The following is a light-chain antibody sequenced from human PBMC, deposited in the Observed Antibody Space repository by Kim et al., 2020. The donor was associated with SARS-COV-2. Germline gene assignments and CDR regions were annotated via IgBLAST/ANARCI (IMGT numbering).Light chain of an antibody. V-gene: IGLV2-23*02. J-gene: IGLJ2*01. CDR3: YSYAGSSTSL. CDR1: SSGVGSYNL. Sequence: GQSITISCTGTSSGVGSYNLVSLYQQHPGKAPKVIIYDITKRPSGVSNRFSGSKSGNTASLTISGLQAEDEAGYYCYSYAGSSTSLFGGGTQLTVL. CDR2: DIT.